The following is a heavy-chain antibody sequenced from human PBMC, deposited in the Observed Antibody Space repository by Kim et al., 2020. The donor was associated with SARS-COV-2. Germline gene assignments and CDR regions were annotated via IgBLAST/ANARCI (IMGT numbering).Heavy chain of an antibody. V-gene: IGHV4-34*01. CDR2: INHSGST. Sequence: SETLSLTCAVYGGSFSGYYWSWIRQPPGKGLEWIGEINHSGSTNYNPSLKSRVTISVDTSKNQFSLKLSSVTAADTAVYYCAREKGKRSYYVSSGYYYF. CDR3: AREKGKRSYYVSSGYYYF. CDR1: GGSFSGYY. D-gene: IGHD3-22*01. J-gene: IGHJ4*01.